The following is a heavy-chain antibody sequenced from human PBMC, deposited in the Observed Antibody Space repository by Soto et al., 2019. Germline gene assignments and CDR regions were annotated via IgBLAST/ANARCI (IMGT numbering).Heavy chain of an antibody. D-gene: IGHD6-13*01. CDR2: ISDCNGNT. J-gene: IGHJ6*02. Sequence: QVQLVQSGAEVKKPGASVKVSCKASGYTFTSYGFSWVRQAPGQGLEWMGWISDCNGNTNYAQKVQGRVTMTTDTSTSTAYMELRSLRSDDTAVYYCASFSIAAADPYGMDVWGQGTTVTVSS. CDR1: GYTFTSYG. CDR3: ASFSIAAADPYGMDV. V-gene: IGHV1-18*01.